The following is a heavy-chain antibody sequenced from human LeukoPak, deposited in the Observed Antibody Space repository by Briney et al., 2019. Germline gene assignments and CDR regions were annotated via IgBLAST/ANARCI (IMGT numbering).Heavy chain of an antibody. J-gene: IGHJ4*02. D-gene: IGHD3-10*01. V-gene: IGHV3-43*02. CDR2: ISGDGGST. CDR3: AKDGYYYGSGAGYY. CDR1: GFTFEDYA. Sequence: GGALRLSCAASGFTFEDYAMHWVRQAPGRGLEWVSLISGDGGSTYYADSVKGRFTISRDNSKNSLYLQMNSLRTEHSALYYCAKDGYYYGSGAGYYWGQGTLVTVSS.